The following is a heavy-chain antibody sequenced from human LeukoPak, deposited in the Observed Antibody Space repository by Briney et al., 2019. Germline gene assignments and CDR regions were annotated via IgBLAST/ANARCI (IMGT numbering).Heavy chain of an antibody. CDR3: AKDQMVRGVMDYFDY. V-gene: IGHV3-23*01. CDR2: ISGSGGST. Sequence: GGSLRLSCAASGFAFSSYAMSWVRQAPGKGLEWVSAISGSGGSTCYADSVKGRFTISRDNSKNTLYLQMNSLRAEDTAVYYCAKDQMVRGVMDYFDYWGQGTLVTVSS. J-gene: IGHJ4*02. D-gene: IGHD3-10*01. CDR1: GFAFSSYA.